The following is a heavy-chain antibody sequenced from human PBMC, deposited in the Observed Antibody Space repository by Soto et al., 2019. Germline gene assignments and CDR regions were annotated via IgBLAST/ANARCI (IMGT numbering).Heavy chain of an antibody. J-gene: IGHJ4*02. CDR1: GYTFTSYD. CDR3: ARVSESSILTDY. D-gene: IGHD3-3*02. Sequence: ASVKVSCKASGYTFTSYDINWVRQATGQGLEWMGWISAYSGNTSYAQKLQGRVTMTTDTSTSTAYMELRSLRSDDTAVYYCARVSESSILTDYWGQGTLVTSPQ. CDR2: ISAYSGNT. V-gene: IGHV1-18*01.